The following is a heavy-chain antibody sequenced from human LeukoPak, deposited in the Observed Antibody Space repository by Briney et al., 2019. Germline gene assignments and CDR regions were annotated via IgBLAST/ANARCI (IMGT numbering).Heavy chain of an antibody. D-gene: IGHD3-16*01. Sequence: HPGGSLRLSCATSGFSFSSYWMSWVRQAPGKGLEWVANIKKDGSEKYYVDSVKGRFTISRDNVKNSLYLQMNSLRAEDTGVYYCAREWGGGYFDYWGQGTLVTVSS. V-gene: IGHV3-7*03. CDR1: GFSFSSYW. CDR2: IKKDGSEK. CDR3: AREWGGGYFDY. J-gene: IGHJ4*02.